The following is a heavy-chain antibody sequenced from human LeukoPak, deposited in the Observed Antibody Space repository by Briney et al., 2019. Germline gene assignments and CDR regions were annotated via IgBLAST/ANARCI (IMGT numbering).Heavy chain of an antibody. CDR2: VSGSNGHA. Sequence: ASVKVSCKASGYFFPSYGINWVRQAPGQGLEWMGWVSGSNGHANYGKKFQGRVTMTTETSTSAAYVELRSLRSDDTAVYYCARDRVVGAIDGFDIWGQGTMVTVSS. CDR1: GYFFPSYG. J-gene: IGHJ3*02. V-gene: IGHV1-18*01. CDR3: ARDRVVGAIDGFDI. D-gene: IGHD1-26*01.